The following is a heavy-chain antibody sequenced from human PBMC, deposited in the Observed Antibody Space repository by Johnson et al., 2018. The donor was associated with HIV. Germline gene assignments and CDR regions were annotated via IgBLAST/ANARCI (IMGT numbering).Heavy chain of an antibody. J-gene: IGHJ3*02. CDR3: ASGYSYGTDAFDI. Sequence: EVQVVESGGGLVQPGGSLRLSCAASGFTFSSYAMSWVRQAPGKGLEWVSAISGSGGSTYYADSVKGRFTISRDNAKNSLYLQMNSLRAEDTAVYYCASGYSYGTDAFDIWGQGTMVTVSS. V-gene: IGHV3-23*04. CDR1: GFTFSSYA. CDR2: ISGSGGST. D-gene: IGHD5-18*01.